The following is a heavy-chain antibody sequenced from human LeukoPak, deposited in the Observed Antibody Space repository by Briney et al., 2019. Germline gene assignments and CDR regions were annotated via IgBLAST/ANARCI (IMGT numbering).Heavy chain of an antibody. Sequence: PGGSLRLSCAAAGFTFSSYAMHWVRQAPGKGLEWVAVISYDGSNKYYADSVKGRFTISRDNSKNTLYLQMNSLRAEDTAVYYCAKGGNYDILTGLQGNEAFDIWGQGTMVTVSS. CDR3: AKGGNYDILTGLQGNEAFDI. CDR1: GFTFSSYA. D-gene: IGHD3-9*01. CDR2: ISYDGSNK. J-gene: IGHJ3*02. V-gene: IGHV3-30*04.